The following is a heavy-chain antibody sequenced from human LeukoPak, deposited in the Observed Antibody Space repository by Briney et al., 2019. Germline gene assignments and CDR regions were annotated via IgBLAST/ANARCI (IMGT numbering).Heavy chain of an antibody. CDR3: AGRSGPFDY. CDR1: GFTFSSYG. D-gene: IGHD2-15*01. CDR2: ISSSSSTI. J-gene: IGHJ4*02. Sequence: GGSLRLSCAASGFTFSSYGTSWVRQAPGKGLEWVSYISSSSSTISYADSVKGRFTISRDNANNSLYLQMNSLRAEDTAVYYCAGRSGPFDYWGQGTLVTVSS. V-gene: IGHV3-48*01.